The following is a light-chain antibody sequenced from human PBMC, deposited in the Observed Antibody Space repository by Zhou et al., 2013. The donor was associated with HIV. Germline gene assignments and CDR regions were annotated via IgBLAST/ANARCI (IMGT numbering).Light chain of an antibody. Sequence: QSVLTQPPSASGTPGQWVPISCSGSTSNIGSNEVNWYQHIPGTAPKLLIYRNNRRAAGVPDRFSGSKSGTSASLAISGLQSEDEADYYCSSWDDSVNGPVFGGGTKLTAL. CDR3: SSWDDSVNGPV. CDR2: RNN. J-gene: IGLJ2*01. V-gene: IGLV1-44*01. CDR1: TSNIGSNE.